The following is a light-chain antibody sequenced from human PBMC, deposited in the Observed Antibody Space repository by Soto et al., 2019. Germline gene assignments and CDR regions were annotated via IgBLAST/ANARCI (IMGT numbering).Light chain of an antibody. J-gene: IGLJ3*02. CDR1: SSDVGGYNY. V-gene: IGLV2-11*01. CDR2: DVN. Sequence: QSALTQPRSXXXXXGXSVTISCTGTSSDVGGYNYVSWYQQHPGKAPKLMIYDVNKRPSGVPDRFSGSKSGNTASLTISGLQAEDEADYYCCSYAGSYTWVFGGGTQLTVL. CDR3: CSYAGSYTWV.